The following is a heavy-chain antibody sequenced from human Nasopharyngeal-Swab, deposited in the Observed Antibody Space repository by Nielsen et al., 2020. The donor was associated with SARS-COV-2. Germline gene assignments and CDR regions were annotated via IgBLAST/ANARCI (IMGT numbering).Heavy chain of an antibody. D-gene: IGHD2-15*01. CDR2: ISSSSSTI. Sequence: GESLKISCAASGFTFSSYSMNWVRQAPGKGLEWVSYISSSSSTIYYADSVKGRFTISRDNAKNSLYLQMNSLRAEDTAVYYCARRRRYCSGGSCYLTYFDYWSQGTLVTVSS. CDR3: ARRRRYCSGGSCYLTYFDY. V-gene: IGHV3-48*01. CDR1: GFTFSSYS. J-gene: IGHJ4*02.